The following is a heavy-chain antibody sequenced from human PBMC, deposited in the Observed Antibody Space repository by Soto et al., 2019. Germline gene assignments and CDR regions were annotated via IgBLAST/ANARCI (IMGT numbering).Heavy chain of an antibody. CDR1: GFTFSSYA. Sequence: GGSLRLSCAASGFTFSSYAMSWVRQAPGKGLEWVSAISGSGGSTYYADSVKGRFTISRDNSKNTLYLQMNSLRAEDTAVYYCAKADGSGEVRFLEWLPDYYYYYYMDVWGKGTTVTVSS. D-gene: IGHD3-3*01. CDR2: ISGSGGST. J-gene: IGHJ6*03. V-gene: IGHV3-23*01. CDR3: AKADGSGEVRFLEWLPDYYYYYYMDV.